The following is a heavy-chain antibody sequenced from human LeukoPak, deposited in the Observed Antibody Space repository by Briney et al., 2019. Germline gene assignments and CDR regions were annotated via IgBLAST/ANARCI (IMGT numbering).Heavy chain of an antibody. D-gene: IGHD5/OR15-5a*01. CDR2: INSYSSHI. CDR1: GFTFSTSA. V-gene: IGHV3-21*01. Sequence: PGGSLRPSCAASGFTFSTSAMNWVRQVPGKGLEWVSSINSYSSHIYYAASVRGRFTVSRDNARNSVFLQMNSLTAEDTAVYYCARDPERYLRTGKFDYWGQGTLVTVSS. J-gene: IGHJ4*02. CDR3: ARDPERYLRTGKFDY.